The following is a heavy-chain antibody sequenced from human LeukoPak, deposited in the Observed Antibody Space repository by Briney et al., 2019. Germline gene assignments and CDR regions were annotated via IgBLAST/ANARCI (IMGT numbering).Heavy chain of an antibody. CDR1: GFTFSNAW. J-gene: IGHJ3*02. CDR3: THWAYSTSAFDI. Sequence: PGGSLRLSCAASGFTFSNAWMSWVRQAPGKGLEWVGRIKSKTDAGTTDYAAPVKGRFTISRDDSRNTLYLQMNSLKTEDTAVYYCTHWAYSTSAFDIWGQGTMVTVSS. D-gene: IGHD4-11*01. CDR2: IKSKTDAGTT. V-gene: IGHV3-15*01.